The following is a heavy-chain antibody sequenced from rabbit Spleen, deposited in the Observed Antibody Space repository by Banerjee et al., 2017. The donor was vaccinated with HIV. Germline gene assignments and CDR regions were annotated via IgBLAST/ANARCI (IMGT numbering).Heavy chain of an antibody. Sequence: QLVESGGGLVQPGGSLKLSCKTSRFDFSTHSMSWVRQAPGKGLEWIGYIVPIFGVTYYANWVNGRFTISSDNAQNTVDLQMNSLTAADTATYFCARETWGATGNYGLWGQGTLVTVS. CDR3: ARETWGATGNYGL. CDR1: RFDFSTHS. J-gene: IGHJ3*01. CDR2: IVPIFGVT. D-gene: IGHD7-1*01. V-gene: IGHV1S7*01.